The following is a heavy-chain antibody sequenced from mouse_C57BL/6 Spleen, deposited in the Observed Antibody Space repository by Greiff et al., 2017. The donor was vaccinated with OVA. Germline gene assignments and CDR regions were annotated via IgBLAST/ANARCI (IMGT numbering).Heavy chain of an antibody. V-gene: IGHV5-4*03. CDR3: ARAPGRVTTGYFDV. CDR1: GFTFSSYA. J-gene: IGHJ1*03. CDR2: ISDGGSYT. Sequence: EVKLVESGGGLVKPGGSLKLSCAASGFTFSSYAMSWVRQTPEKRLEWVATISDGGSYTYYPANVKGRFTISRDNAKNNLYLQMRHLKTVDIAMYFCARAPGRVTTGYFDVWGTGTAVTVSS. D-gene: IGHD2-2*01.